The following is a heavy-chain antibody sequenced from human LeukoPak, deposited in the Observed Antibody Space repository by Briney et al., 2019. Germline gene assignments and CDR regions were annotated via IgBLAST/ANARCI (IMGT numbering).Heavy chain of an antibody. D-gene: IGHD3-10*01. CDR1: GFTFSNYG. CDR2: IYYDGSKK. Sequence: PGRSLRLSCAASGFTFSNYGMHWVRQAPGKALEWVAIIYYDGSKKNYADSVRGRFTISRDNSKNTLHLQMNSLRVEDTAVYYCATWRGSGSYGGYFDYWGQGTPVTVSS. CDR3: ATWRGSGSYGGYFDY. J-gene: IGHJ4*02. V-gene: IGHV3-33*08.